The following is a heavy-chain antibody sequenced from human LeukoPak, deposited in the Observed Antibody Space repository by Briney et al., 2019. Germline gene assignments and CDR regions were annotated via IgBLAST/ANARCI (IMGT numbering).Heavy chain of an antibody. CDR2: VSGHGTSS. D-gene: IGHD3-22*01. V-gene: IGHV3-23*01. CDR3: AKSVDSRGYWFERGADF. Sequence: GGSLRLSCAASGFAFSSYAITWVRQAPGEGLEWVSTVSGHGTSSYYPDSVKGRFTVSRDNSKNTVFLQMSSLGAEDSAQYYCAKSVDSRGYWFERGADFWGQGTVVTVSS. J-gene: IGHJ4*02. CDR1: GFAFSSYA.